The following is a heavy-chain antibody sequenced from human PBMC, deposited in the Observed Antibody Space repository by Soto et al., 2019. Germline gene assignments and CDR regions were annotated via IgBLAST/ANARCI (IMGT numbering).Heavy chain of an antibody. J-gene: IGHJ6*02. Sequence: GASVKVSCKASGYTFTIYYIHWVLQSAVHGLDWMGVINPSGGTSTSAQKFQGRVTMTTDTSTSTASLELSSLRSKDTAVFYCARDQKDRYDHNSPEYYYFGVDVWGQGTTVTAP. D-gene: IGHD3-22*01. CDR3: ARDQKDRYDHNSPEYYYFGVDV. CDR1: GYTFTIYY. V-gene: IGHV1-46*01. CDR2: INPSGGTS.